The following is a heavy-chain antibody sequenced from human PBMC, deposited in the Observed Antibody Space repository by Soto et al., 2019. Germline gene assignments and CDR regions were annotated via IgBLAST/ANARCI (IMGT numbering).Heavy chain of an antibody. CDR3: ARDSIAFHWFDP. Sequence: SATLCLTCTVSGGSISSYYWRWIWQPQGKGLEWIGYIYYSGSTNYNPSLKSRVTISVDTSKNQFSLKLSSVTAADTAVYYCARDSIAFHWFDPWGQGTLVTVSS. J-gene: IGHJ5*02. D-gene: IGHD3-3*02. CDR2: IYYSGST. CDR1: GGSISSYY. V-gene: IGHV4-59*01.